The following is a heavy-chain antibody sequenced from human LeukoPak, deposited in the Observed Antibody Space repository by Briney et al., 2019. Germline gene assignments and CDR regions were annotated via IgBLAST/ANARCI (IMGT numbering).Heavy chain of an antibody. D-gene: IGHD1-26*01. Sequence: GASVKVSCKTSVYTFTTYSIIWVRQAPGQGLEWVGWISPSNGHTNYAQKLQDRVTMTTYTSTSTVYMELSSLRSEDTAVYYCARDGPAWAWGQGTLVTVSS. J-gene: IGHJ5*02. V-gene: IGHV1-18*01. CDR1: VYTFTTYS. CDR3: ARDGPAWA. CDR2: ISPSNGHT.